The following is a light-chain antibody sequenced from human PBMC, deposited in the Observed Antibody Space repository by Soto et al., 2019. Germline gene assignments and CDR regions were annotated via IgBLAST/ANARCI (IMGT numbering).Light chain of an antibody. V-gene: IGLV2-14*01. J-gene: IGLJ1*01. CDR2: GVT. CDR3: ISYTGSSTPYV. Sequence: SVLTQPASVSGSPGQSITISCTGTSSDVGVYNYVSWYQQHPGKAPKLMIYGVTERPSGVSNRFSGSKSGTTASLTISGLQAEDEADYYCISYTGSSTPYVFGTGTKVTVL. CDR1: SSDVGVYNY.